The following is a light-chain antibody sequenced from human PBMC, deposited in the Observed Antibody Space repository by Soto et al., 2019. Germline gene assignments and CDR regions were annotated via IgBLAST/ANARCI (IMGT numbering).Light chain of an antibody. CDR3: QQYNNWPLT. J-gene: IGKJ4*01. V-gene: IGKV3-15*01. CDR1: QSAGRN. Sequence: EIVMTQSPATLSVSPGERATLSRRASQSAGRNLAWYQQKPGQAPRLLIYGASSRATGIPARFSGSGSGTDFTLTISSLQSEDFAAYYCQQYNNWPLTFGGGTKVDNK. CDR2: GAS.